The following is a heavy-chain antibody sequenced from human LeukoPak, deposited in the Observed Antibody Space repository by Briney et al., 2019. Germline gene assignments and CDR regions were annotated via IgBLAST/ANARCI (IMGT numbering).Heavy chain of an antibody. CDR3: ARGNDGSGSPSYYFYYMDV. J-gene: IGHJ6*03. V-gene: IGHV1-18*01. D-gene: IGHD3-10*01. CDR1: GYTFTSYG. Sequence: GASVKVSCKASGYTFTSYGISWVRQAPGQGLEWMGWISAYNGNTNYAQKLQGRVTMTTDTSTSTAYMELSSLRSEDTAVYYCARGNDGSGSPSYYFYYMDVWGKGTTVTISS. CDR2: ISAYNGNT.